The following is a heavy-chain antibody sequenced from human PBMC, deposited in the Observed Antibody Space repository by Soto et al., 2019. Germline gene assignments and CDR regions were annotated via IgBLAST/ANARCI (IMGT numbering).Heavy chain of an antibody. CDR1: GGSISSGGYY. CDR3: VRTARQGAVAPHWFDR. Sequence: SETLSLTCTVSGGSISSGGYYWSWIRQHPGKGLEWIGYIYYSGSTYYNPSLKSRVTISVDTSKNQFSLKLTSVTAAETAVYYCVRTARQGAVAPHWFDRWGQGTQVTVSS. V-gene: IGHV4-31*03. CDR2: IYYSGST. J-gene: IGHJ5*02. D-gene: IGHD2-21*02.